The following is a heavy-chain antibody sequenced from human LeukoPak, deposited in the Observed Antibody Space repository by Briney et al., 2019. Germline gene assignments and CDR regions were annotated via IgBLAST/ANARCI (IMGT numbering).Heavy chain of an antibody. CDR3: ARDSYYYGMDV. Sequence: GGSLRLSCAASGFTFSSYAMSWVRQAPGKGLEWVAVISYDGSNKYYADSVKGRFTISRDNSKNTLYLQMNSLRAEDTAVYYCARDSYYYGMDVWGQGTTVTVSS. V-gene: IGHV3-30-3*01. CDR2: ISYDGSNK. CDR1: GFTFSSYA. J-gene: IGHJ6*02.